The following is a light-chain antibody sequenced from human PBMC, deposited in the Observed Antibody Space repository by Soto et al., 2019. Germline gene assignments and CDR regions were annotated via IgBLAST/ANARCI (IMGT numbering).Light chain of an antibody. J-gene: IGKJ1*01. CDR2: WAS. Sequence: IVMTQSPDSLAVSLGERATINCNSSQSVLYNSTNNNYLAWYQQKPGQPPKLLIYWASTRESGVPDRFSGSGSGTDFTLSISSLQAEDVAVYYCQHYYSTPPTFGQGTRVEIK. CDR3: QHYYSTPPT. CDR1: QSVLYNSTNNNY. V-gene: IGKV4-1*01.